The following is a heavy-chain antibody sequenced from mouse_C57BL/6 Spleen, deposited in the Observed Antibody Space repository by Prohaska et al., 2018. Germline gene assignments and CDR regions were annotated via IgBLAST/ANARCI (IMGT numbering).Heavy chain of an antibody. Sequence: GSQLVKPWSSVKFSCTASCYTFPSYCLHLVKQRPGQGLEWIGLLHPNSCSTNYNEKFNSKATLTVDKSCSTAYMQLSSLTSEDSAVYYCANTKVVAHWDFDGWGTGTTVTVSS. CDR2: LHPNSCST. CDR1: CYTFPSYC. V-gene: IGHV1-64*01. J-gene: IGHJ1*03. D-gene: IGHD1-1*01. CDR3: ANTKVVAHWDFDG.